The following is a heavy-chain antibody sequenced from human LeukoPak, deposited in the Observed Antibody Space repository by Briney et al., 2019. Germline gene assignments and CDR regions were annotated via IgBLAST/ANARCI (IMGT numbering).Heavy chain of an antibody. V-gene: IGHV5-51*01. CDR3: ARRQCSGGSCYYFDY. D-gene: IGHD2-15*01. CDR1: GYSFTSYW. J-gene: IGHJ4*02. Sequence: GESLKISCKGSGYSFTSYWIGWVRQMPGKGLEWMGIIYPGDSDTRYSPSFQGQVTISADKSISTAYLQWNSLKASDTAMYYCARRQCSGGSCYYFDYWGQGTLVTVSS. CDR2: IYPGDSDT.